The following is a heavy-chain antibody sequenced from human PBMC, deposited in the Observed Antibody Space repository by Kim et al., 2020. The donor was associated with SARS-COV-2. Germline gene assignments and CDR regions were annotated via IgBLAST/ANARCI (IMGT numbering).Heavy chain of an antibody. CDR3: ARDPQPPDDPSIAESWDAFDI. CDR2: ISAYNGNT. CDR1: GYTFTSYG. D-gene: IGHD6-6*01. J-gene: IGHJ3*02. Sequence: ASVKVSCKASGYTFTSYGISWVRQAPGQGLEWMGWISAYNGNTNYAQKLQGRVTMTTDTSTSTAYMELRSLRSDDTAVYYCARDPQPPDDPSIAESWDAFDIWGQGTMVTVSS. V-gene: IGHV1-18*01.